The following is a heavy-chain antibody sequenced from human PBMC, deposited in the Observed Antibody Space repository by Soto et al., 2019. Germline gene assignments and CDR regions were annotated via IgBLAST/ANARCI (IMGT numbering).Heavy chain of an antibody. J-gene: IGHJ4*02. D-gene: IGHD4-17*01. CDR3: AAQTTVTTGFDY. V-gene: IGHV4-59*01. Sequence: SETLSLTCTVSGGSISSYYWSWIRQPPGKGLEWIGYIYYSGSTNYKPSLKSRVTISVDTSKNQFSLKLSSVTAADTAVYYCAAQTTVTTGFDYWGQGTLVTVSS. CDR2: IYYSGST. CDR1: GGSISSYY.